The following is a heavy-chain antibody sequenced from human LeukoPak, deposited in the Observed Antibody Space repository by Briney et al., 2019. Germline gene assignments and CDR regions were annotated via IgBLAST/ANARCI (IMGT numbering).Heavy chain of an antibody. V-gene: IGHV4-34*01. CDR1: GGSFSGYY. CDR2: INHSGST. Sequence: SETLSLTCAVYGGSFSGYYWSWIRQPPGKGLEWIGEINHSGSTNYNPSLKSRVTISVDTSKNQFSLKLSSVTAADTAVYYCARVPYSSSWYGIDYWGQGTLVTVSS. J-gene: IGHJ4*02. CDR3: ARVPYSSSWYGIDY. D-gene: IGHD6-13*01.